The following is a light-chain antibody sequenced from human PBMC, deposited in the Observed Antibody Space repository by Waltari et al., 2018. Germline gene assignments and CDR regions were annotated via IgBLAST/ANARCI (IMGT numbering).Light chain of an antibody. V-gene: IGLV1-51*01. J-gene: IGLJ2*01. CDR2: DND. CDR3: ATWDNSLTDVV. CDR1: XPHIGNYY. Sequence: QSVLTQPPSVSAAPGQKVTISCSGGXPHIGNYYVAWYQHRPGAAPKLLIYDNDKRPSGIPDRFSASRAGTSATLGITGLQIGDEADYYCATWDNSLTDVVFGGGTKLTVL.